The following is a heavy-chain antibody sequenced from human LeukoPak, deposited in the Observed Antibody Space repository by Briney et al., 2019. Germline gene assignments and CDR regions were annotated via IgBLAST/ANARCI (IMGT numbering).Heavy chain of an antibody. CDR2: IKQDGSEK. Sequence: GGSLRLSCAASGFTFSSYWMSWVRQAPGKGLEWVANIKQDGSEKYYVDSVKGRFTISRDNAKNSLYLQMNSLRAEDTAVYYCARDEGSRWFSYYYMDVWGKGTTVTISS. D-gene: IGHD3-10*01. CDR3: ARDEGSRWFSYYYMDV. J-gene: IGHJ6*03. CDR1: GFTFSSYW. V-gene: IGHV3-7*01.